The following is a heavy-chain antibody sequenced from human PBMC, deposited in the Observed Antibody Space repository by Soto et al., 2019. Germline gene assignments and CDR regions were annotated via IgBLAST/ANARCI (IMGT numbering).Heavy chain of an antibody. CDR2: INHSGIT. D-gene: IGHD3-22*01. V-gene: IGHV4-34*01. CDR1: GGSFSDYY. J-gene: IGHJ4*02. CDR3: ARFPFDSNDWTNPRYFDI. Sequence: SETLSLTCAVYGGSFSDYYWSWIRQPPGKGLEWIGEINHSGITNYSPSLKSRVTMSVDTSKNQFSLRLTSVTAADTALYYCARFPFDSNDWTNPRYFDIWGQGTLVTVSS.